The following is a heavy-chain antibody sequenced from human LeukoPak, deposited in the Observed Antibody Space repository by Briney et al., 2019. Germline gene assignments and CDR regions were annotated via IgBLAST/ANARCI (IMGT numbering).Heavy chain of an antibody. CDR1: GGSISSSSYY. V-gene: IGHV4-39*07. D-gene: IGHD1-26*01. CDR2: IYYSGST. Sequence: PSETLSLTCTASGGSISSSSYYWGWIRQPPGKGLEWIGSIYYSGSTYYNPSLKSRVTISVDMSKNQFSLKLSSVTAADTAMYYCARDGVGATMGLDYWGQGTLVTVSS. J-gene: IGHJ4*02. CDR3: ARDGVGATMGLDY.